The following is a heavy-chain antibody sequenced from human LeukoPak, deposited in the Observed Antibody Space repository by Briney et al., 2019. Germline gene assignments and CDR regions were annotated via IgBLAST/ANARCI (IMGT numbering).Heavy chain of an antibody. Sequence: PGGSLRLSCAASGFTFDDYAMHWVRQAPGKGLEWVSGISWNSVNIGYADSVKGRFTISRDNSKNTLYLQMNSLRAEDTAVYYCATQTAMVAKNKKAEYYGMDVWGQGTTVTVSS. J-gene: IGHJ6*02. CDR3: ATQTAMVAKNKKAEYYGMDV. CDR1: GFTFDDYA. V-gene: IGHV3-9*01. D-gene: IGHD5-18*01. CDR2: ISWNSVNI.